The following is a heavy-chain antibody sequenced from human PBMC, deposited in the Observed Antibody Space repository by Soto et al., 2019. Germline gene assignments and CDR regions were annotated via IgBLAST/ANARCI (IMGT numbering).Heavy chain of an antibody. CDR2: ISYTGTT. V-gene: IGHV4-61*01. D-gene: IGHD6-19*01. J-gene: IGHJ5*02. Sequence: SETQSLTCTVSGGSVSSGSYYWTWIRQPPGKGLEWIGYISYTGTTNYNPSLKSRVTISVDTSKNQFSLRLSSETPADTALYYCAKLVAVAGTDDWFDPWGQGTLVTSP. CDR3: AKLVAVAGTDDWFDP. CDR1: GGSVSSGSYY.